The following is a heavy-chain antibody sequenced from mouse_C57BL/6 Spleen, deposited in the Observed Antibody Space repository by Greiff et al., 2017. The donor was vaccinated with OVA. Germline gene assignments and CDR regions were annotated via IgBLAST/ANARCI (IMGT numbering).Heavy chain of an antibody. Sequence: QVQLKESGAELVKPGASVKLSCKASGYTFTSYWMQWVKQRPGQGLEWIGEIDPSDSYTNYNQKFKGKATLTVDTSSSTAYMQLSSLTSEDSAVYYCARSGSSGYLAWFAYWGQGTLVTVSA. CDR1: GYTFTSYW. CDR3: ARSGSSGYLAWFAY. V-gene: IGHV1-50*01. CDR2: IDPSDSYT. J-gene: IGHJ3*01. D-gene: IGHD3-2*02.